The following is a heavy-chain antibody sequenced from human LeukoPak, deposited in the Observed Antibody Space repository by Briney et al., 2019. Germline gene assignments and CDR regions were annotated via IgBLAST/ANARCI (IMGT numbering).Heavy chain of an antibody. V-gene: IGHV1-18*01. CDR2: ISAYNGNT. J-gene: IGHJ5*02. CDR1: GYTFTSYG. CDR3: AREPDPTYSSGWYWSWFDP. D-gene: IGHD6-19*01. Sequence: ASVKVSCKASGYTFTSYGISWVRQAPGQGLEWMGWISAYNGNTNYAQKLQGRVTMTTDTSTSIAYMELSSLRSDDTAVYYCAREPDPTYSSGWYWSWFDPWGQGTLVTVSS.